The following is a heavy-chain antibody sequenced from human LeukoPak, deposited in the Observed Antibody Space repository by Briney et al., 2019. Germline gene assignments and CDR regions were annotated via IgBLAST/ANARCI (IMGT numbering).Heavy chain of an antibody. CDR1: GFTFGDYT. D-gene: IGHD4-23*01. V-gene: IGHV3-49*04. CDR2: IRNKVYGGTT. CDR3: TRGVYGGNSGPTFDY. Sequence: QPGGSLRLSCTASGFTFGDYTVNWVRQAPGKGLEWVGFIRNKVYGGTTEYAASVKGRFTISRDDSKSLAYLQMIGLETEDTAVYYCTRGVYGGNSGPTFDYWGQGTLVTVSS. J-gene: IGHJ4*02.